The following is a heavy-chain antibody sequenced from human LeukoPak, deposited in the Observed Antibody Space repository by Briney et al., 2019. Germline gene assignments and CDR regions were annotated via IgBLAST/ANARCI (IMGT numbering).Heavy chain of an antibody. CDR2: ISSSSSYI. D-gene: IGHD1-26*01. CDR3: ARDLVSGSYGGWFDP. CDR1: GFTFSSYA. Sequence: GRSLRLSCAASGFTFSSYAMHWVRQAPGKGLEWVSSISSSSSYIYYADSVKGRFTISRDNAKNSLYLQMNSLRAEDTAVYYCARDLVSGSYGGWFDPRGQGTLVTVSS. V-gene: IGHV3-21*01. J-gene: IGHJ5*02.